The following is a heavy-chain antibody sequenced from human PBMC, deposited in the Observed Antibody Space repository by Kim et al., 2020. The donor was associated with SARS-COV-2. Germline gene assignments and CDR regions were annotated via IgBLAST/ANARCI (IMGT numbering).Heavy chain of an antibody. CDR1: GYSISSSNW. CDR2: IYYSGST. D-gene: IGHD3-10*01. Sequence: SETLSLTCAVSGYSISSSNWWGWIRQPPGTGLEWIGYIYYSGSTYYNPSLKSRVTMSVDTSKNQFSLKLSSVTAVDTAVYYCARMPYTYYYGSGSYYKGWFDPWGQGTLVTVSS. V-gene: IGHV4-28*01. CDR3: ARMPYTYYYGSGSYYKGWFDP. J-gene: IGHJ5*02.